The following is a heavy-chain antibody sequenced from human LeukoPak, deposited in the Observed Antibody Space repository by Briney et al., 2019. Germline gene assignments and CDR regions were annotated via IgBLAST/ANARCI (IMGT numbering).Heavy chain of an antibody. CDR1: GGSISSSSSY. D-gene: IGHD4-11*01. V-gene: IGHV4-39*07. J-gene: IGHJ6*03. CDR2: IFYSGST. CDR3: ARARYSNYGDYYYMDV. Sequence: PSETLSLTCTVSGGSISSSSSYWGWIRQPPGKGLEWIGSIFYSGSTYYNPSLKSRVTISVDTSKNQFSLKLSSVTAADTAVYYCARARYSNYGDYYYMDVWGKGTTVTVSS.